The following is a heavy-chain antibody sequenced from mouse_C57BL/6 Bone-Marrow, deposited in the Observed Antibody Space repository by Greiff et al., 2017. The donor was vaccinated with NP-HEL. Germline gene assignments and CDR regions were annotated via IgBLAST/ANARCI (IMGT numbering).Heavy chain of an antibody. D-gene: IGHD3-2*02. Sequence: VQLQQPGAELVRPGTSVKLSCKASGYTFTSYWMHWVKQRPGQGLEWIGVIDPSDSYTNYNQKFKGKATLTVDTSSSTAYMQLSSLTSEDSAVYYCASQTAQATFDYWGQGTTLTVSS. CDR1: GYTFTSYW. CDR3: ASQTAQATFDY. V-gene: IGHV1-59*01. CDR2: IDPSDSYT. J-gene: IGHJ2*01.